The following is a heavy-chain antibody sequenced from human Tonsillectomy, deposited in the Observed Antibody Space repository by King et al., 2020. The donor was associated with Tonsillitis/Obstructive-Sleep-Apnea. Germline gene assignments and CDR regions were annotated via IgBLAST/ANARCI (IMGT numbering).Heavy chain of an antibody. Sequence: QLQESGPGLVKPSETLSLTCTVSGGSISSSSYYWGWIRQPPGKGLEWIGSIYYSGSTYYNPSLKSRVTISVDTSKNQFSLKLSSLTAADTAVYYCARHRYYYDSSGYSFDYWGQGTLVTVSS. D-gene: IGHD3-22*01. J-gene: IGHJ4*02. CDR1: GGSISSSSYY. V-gene: IGHV4-39*01. CDR2: IYYSGST. CDR3: ARHRYYYDSSGYSFDY.